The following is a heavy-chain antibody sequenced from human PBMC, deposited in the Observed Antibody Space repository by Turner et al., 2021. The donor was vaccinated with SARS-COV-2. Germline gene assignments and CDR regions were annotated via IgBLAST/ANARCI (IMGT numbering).Heavy chain of an antibody. V-gene: IGHV4-31*03. CDR1: GGSISSGGYY. Sequence: QVQLQESGPGLVKPSQTLSLTCTVSGGSISSGGYYWSWIRQHPGKGLEWIRYIYYSGSTYYNPSLKSRVTISVDTSKNQFSLKLSSVIAADTAVYYCARLRYFDWSYYFDYWGQGTLVTVSS. CDR2: IYYSGST. J-gene: IGHJ4*02. D-gene: IGHD3-9*01. CDR3: ARLRYFDWSYYFDY.